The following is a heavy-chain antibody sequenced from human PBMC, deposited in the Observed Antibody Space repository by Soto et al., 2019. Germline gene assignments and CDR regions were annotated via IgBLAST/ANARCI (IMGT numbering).Heavy chain of an antibody. D-gene: IGHD6-6*01. CDR3: AREKGSSGFDH. CDR2: MNPNSGNT. CDR1: GYTFTSYD. Sequence: QVQLVQSGAEVKKPGASVKVSCKASGYTFTSYDFNWMRQATGQGLVWMGWMNPNSGNTGHSQKSQGRVHMTRITSRNTAYMALSSLRSEDTAVYYCAREKGSSGFDHWGQGTLVTVSS. J-gene: IGHJ5*02. V-gene: IGHV1-8*01.